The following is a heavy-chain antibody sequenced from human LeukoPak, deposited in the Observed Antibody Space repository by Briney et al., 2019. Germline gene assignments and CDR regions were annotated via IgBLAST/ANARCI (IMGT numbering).Heavy chain of an antibody. Sequence: GGSLRLSCAASGFTFSSLAMSWVRQAPGKGLGWVSAMTTGGNIHYADSVKGRFTISRDDSKNMLYLQMDSLRAEDTAVYYCARTDRTGALGRFRMRSDAFDIWGQGTMVTVSS. D-gene: IGHD3-3*01. CDR3: ARTDRTGALGRFRMRSDAFDI. J-gene: IGHJ3*02. CDR2: MTTGGNI. V-gene: IGHV3-23*01. CDR1: GFTFSSLA.